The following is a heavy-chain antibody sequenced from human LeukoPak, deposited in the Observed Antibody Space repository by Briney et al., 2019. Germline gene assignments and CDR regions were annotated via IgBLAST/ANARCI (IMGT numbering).Heavy chain of an antibody. J-gene: IGHJ4*02. CDR2: ISSSSSYI. CDR1: RFTFSSYS. Sequence: GGSLRLSCAASRFTFSSYSMNWVRQAPGKGLEWVSSISSSSSYIYYADSVNGRFTISRDNAKNSLYLQMNSLRAEDTAVSYCARETDSFDYWGQGTLVTVSS. V-gene: IGHV3-21*01. D-gene: IGHD3-22*01. CDR3: ARETDSFDY.